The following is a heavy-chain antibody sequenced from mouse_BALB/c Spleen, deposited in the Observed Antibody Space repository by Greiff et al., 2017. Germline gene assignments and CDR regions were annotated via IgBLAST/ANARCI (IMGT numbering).Heavy chain of an antibody. Sequence: QVQLKESGAELARPGASVKLSCKASGYTFTSYWMQWVKQRPGQGLEWIGAIYPGDGDTRYTQKFKGKATLTADKSSSTAYMQLSSLASEDSAVYYCAREDPYYGSSYWYFDVWGAGTTVTVSS. V-gene: IGHV1-87*01. CDR3: AREDPYYGSSYWYFDV. CDR2: IYPGDGDT. D-gene: IGHD1-1*01. J-gene: IGHJ1*01. CDR1: GYTFTSYW.